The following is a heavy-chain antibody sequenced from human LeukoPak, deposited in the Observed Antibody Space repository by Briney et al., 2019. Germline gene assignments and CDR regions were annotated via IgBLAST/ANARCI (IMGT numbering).Heavy chain of an antibody. CDR1: GFTFDDYV. CDR3: AKEGGSSWYFDY. CDR2: VSGDGGSI. D-gene: IGHD6-13*01. V-gene: IGHV3-43*02. Sequence: GGSLRLSCAASGFTFDDYVMHWVRQAPGKGLEWVSLVSGDGGSIYYADSVKGRFTISRDNSKNPLYLQMNSLRTEDTALYYCAKEGGSSWYFDYWGQGTLVTVSS. J-gene: IGHJ4*02.